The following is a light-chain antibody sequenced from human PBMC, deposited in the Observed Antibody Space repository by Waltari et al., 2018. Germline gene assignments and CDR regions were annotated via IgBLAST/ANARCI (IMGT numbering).Light chain of an antibody. Sequence: DIVMTQTPLSLPVTPGEPASISCRSSQSLLHINGITYLYWYLQTPGQPPRLLIYRVSNRMSGVPDRFSGSGAGTEFTLKISRMEAEDVGVYYSMEGVQTLTCGGGTKVEIK. J-gene: IGKJ4*01. CDR2: RVS. V-gene: IGKV2-29*02. CDR1: QSLLHINGITY. CDR3: MEGVQTLT.